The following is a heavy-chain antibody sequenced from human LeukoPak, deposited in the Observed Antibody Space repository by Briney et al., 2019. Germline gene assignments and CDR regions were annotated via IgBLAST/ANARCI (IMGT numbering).Heavy chain of an antibody. CDR1: GYSISSGYY. J-gene: IGHJ4*02. V-gene: IGHV4-38-2*02. CDR2: IHYSGST. CDR3: ARTRYYYNSRSYGAPYYFDY. D-gene: IGHD3-10*01. Sequence: SETLSLTCTVSGYSISSGYYWGWIRQPPGKGLEWIGSIHYSGSTYYNPSLKSRVTISVDTSKNQFSLKLSSVTAADTAVYYCARTRYYYNSRSYGAPYYFDYWGQGTLVTVSS.